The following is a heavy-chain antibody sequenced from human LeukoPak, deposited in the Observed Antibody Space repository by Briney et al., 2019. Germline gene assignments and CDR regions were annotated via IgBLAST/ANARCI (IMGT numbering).Heavy chain of an antibody. CDR2: IIPIFGTA. D-gene: IGHD3-16*01. V-gene: IGHV1-69*05. Sequence: GASVKVSCKASGGTFSSYAISWVRQAPGQGLEWMGGIIPIFGTANYAQKFQGRVTITRDTSISTAYMELSSRTSEDTAVYYCARTPPRGLIDYWGQGTLVTVSS. CDR3: ARTPPRGLIDY. CDR1: GGTFSSYA. J-gene: IGHJ4*02.